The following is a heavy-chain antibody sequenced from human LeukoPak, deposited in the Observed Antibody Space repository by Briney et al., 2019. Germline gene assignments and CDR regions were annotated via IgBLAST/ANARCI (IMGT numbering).Heavy chain of an antibody. Sequence: PSETLSLTCTLPRGSTSSYYWSSIRQPPGKGLEWIGHIYYSGSTNYNPSLKSRVTISVDTSKNQFSLKLSSVTAADTAVYYCARDPNPSGWYSGAFDIWGQGTMVTVSS. CDR3: ARDPNPSGWYSGAFDI. D-gene: IGHD6-19*01. CDR1: RGSTSSYY. CDR2: IYYSGST. V-gene: IGHV4-59*01. J-gene: IGHJ3*02.